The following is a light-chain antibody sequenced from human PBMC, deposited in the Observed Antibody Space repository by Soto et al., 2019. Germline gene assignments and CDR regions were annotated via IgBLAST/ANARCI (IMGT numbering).Light chain of an antibody. CDR1: SSDVGSYNL. Sequence: QSALTQPASVSGSPGQSITISCTGTSSDVGSYNLVSWYQQHPGKAPKLMIYEGSKRPSGVSIRFSGSKSGNTASLTISGLPAEDEADYYCCSYAGSSTLVFGGGTKLTVL. CDR2: EGS. V-gene: IGLV2-23*01. CDR3: CSYAGSSTLV. J-gene: IGLJ2*01.